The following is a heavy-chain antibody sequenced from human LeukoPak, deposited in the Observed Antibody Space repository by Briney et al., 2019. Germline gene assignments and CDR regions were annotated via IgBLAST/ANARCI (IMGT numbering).Heavy chain of an antibody. V-gene: IGHV4-34*01. J-gene: IGHJ1*01. CDR1: GGSFSGYY. Sequence: PSETLSLTCAVYGGSFSGYYWSWIRQPPGKGLEWIGEINHSGSTNYNPSLKSRVTISVDTSKNQYSLKLSSVTAADTAVYYCTRDGSGWSQHWGQGTLVTVSS. CDR3: TRDGSGWSQH. CDR2: INHSGST. D-gene: IGHD6-19*01.